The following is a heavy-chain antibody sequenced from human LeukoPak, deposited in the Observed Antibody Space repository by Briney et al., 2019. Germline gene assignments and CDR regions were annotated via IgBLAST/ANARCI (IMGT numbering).Heavy chain of an antibody. Sequence: SETLSLTCTVSGGSISSYYWSWIRQPPGKGLEWIGYIYYSGSTNYNPSLKSRVTISVDTSKNQFSLKLSSVTAADMAVYYCARETGYSSGWVVQGVTRWFDPWGQGTLVTVSS. D-gene: IGHD6-19*01. V-gene: IGHV4-59*01. J-gene: IGHJ5*02. CDR2: IYYSGST. CDR3: ARETGYSSGWVVQGVTRWFDP. CDR1: GGSISSYY.